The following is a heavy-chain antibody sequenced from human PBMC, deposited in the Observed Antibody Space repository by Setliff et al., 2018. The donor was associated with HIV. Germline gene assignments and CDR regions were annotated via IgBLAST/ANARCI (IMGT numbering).Heavy chain of an antibody. CDR2: IYISGTT. D-gene: IGHD2-15*01. Sequence: KTSETLSLTCTVSGGSISTSYWNWIRQPPGKGLEWIAYIYISGTTNYNPSLKSRVTISLDTSRNQFSLKLGSVTAADTAMYYCAREHCSGGSCNGFDIWGQGTMFTVSS. CDR1: GGSISTSY. J-gene: IGHJ3*02. V-gene: IGHV4-4*09. CDR3: AREHCSGGSCNGFDI.